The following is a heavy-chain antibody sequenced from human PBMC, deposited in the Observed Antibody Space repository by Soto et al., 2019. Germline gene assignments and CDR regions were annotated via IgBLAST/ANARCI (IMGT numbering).Heavy chain of an antibody. D-gene: IGHD3-3*02. CDR1: GGSISSSSYY. Sequence: QLQLQESGPGRVRPSETLSLTCTVPGGSISSSSYYWGWIRQPPGKGLEWIGSIYFSGSTYYNPSLKSRVTISVDTSKNQFSLKLSSVTAADTAVYYCASPKIAFYNWFDPWGQGTLVTVSS. CDR2: IYFSGST. CDR3: ASPKIAFYNWFDP. J-gene: IGHJ5*02. V-gene: IGHV4-39*01.